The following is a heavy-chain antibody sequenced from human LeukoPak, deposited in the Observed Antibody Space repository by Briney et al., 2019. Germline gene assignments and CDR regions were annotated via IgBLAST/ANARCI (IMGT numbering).Heavy chain of an antibody. Sequence: GGSLRLSCAASGFTFSSYSMNWVRQAPGKGLEWVSYISSSSSTIYYADSVKGRFTISRDNAKNSLYLQMNSLRAEDTAVYYCARGSYRYPFDYWGQGTLVTVSS. J-gene: IGHJ4*02. CDR1: GFTFSSYS. D-gene: IGHD3-16*02. V-gene: IGHV3-48*01. CDR2: ISSSSSTI. CDR3: ARGSYRYPFDY.